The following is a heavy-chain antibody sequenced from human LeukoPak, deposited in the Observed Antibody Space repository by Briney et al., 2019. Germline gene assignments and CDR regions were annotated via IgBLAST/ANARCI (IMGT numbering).Heavy chain of an antibody. V-gene: IGHV4-30-2*01. CDR2: IFQSGST. D-gene: IGHD1-1*01. CDR3: ARVGSDWNDVRYNWFDP. CDR1: GGSISSGDYS. Sequence: SQTLSLTCTVSGGSISSGDYSWSWIRQPPGKGLEWIGYIFQSGSTYYNPSLKSRVTISVDRSKNQFSLKLSSVTAADTAVYYCARVGSDWNDVRYNWFDPWGQGTPVTVS. J-gene: IGHJ5*02.